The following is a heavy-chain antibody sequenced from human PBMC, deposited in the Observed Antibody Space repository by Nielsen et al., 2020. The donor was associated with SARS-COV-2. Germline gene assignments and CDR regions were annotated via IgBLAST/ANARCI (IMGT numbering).Heavy chain of an antibody. CDR2: IIPIFGTA. CDR3: ARDRGGGGSGSYRY. J-gene: IGHJ4*02. V-gene: IGHV1-69*06. CDR1: GGTFSSYA. Sequence: SVKVSCKASGGTFSSYAISWVRQAPGQGLEWMGGIIPIFGTANYARKFQGRVTITADKSTSTAYMELSSLRSEDTAVYYCARDRGGGGSGSYRYWGQGTLVTVSS. D-gene: IGHD3-10*01.